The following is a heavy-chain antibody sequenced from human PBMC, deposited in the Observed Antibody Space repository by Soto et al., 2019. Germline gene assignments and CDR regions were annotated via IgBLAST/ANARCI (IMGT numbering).Heavy chain of an antibody. D-gene: IGHD6-13*01. CDR3: ARGGGYSSSWYVNWFDP. V-gene: IGHV4-34*01. CDR1: GGSFSGYY. Sequence: SETLSLTCAVYGGSFSGYYWSWIRQPPGKGLEWIGEINHSGSTNYNPSLKSRVTISVDTSKNQFSLKLSSVTAADTAVYYCARGGGYSSSWYVNWFDPWGQGTLVTVSS. CDR2: INHSGST. J-gene: IGHJ5*02.